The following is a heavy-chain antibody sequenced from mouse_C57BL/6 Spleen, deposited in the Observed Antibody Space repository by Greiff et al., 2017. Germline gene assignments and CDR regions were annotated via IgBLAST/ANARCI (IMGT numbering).Heavy chain of an antibody. CDR1: GYTFTSYW. D-gene: IGHD1-1*01. CDR2: IDPSDSYT. V-gene: IGHV1-69*01. CDR3: ARFGGRGAWFAY. J-gene: IGHJ3*01. Sequence: QVQLQQPGAELVMPGASVKLSCKASGYTFTSYWMHWVKQRPGQGLEWIGEIDPSDSYTNYNQKFKGKATLTVDKSSSTAYMQRSSLTSEYSAVYCGARFGGRGAWFAYWGKGTLVNVSA.